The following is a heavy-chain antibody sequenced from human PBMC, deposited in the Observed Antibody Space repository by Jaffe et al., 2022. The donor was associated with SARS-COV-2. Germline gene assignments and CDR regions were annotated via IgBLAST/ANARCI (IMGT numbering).Heavy chain of an antibody. J-gene: IGHJ6*02. CDR2: IWHDGSNK. Sequence: QVHLVESGGGVVQPGRSLRLSCAASGFTFSSYGMHWVRQAPGKGLEWVAVIWHDGSNKYSADSVQGRFTISRDNFKNTLYLQMNSLRVEDTALYYCARGLAVTGRNYYAMDVWGQGTTVTVSS. D-gene: IGHD6-19*01. CDR3: ARGLAVTGRNYYAMDV. CDR1: GFTFSSYG. V-gene: IGHV3-33*01.